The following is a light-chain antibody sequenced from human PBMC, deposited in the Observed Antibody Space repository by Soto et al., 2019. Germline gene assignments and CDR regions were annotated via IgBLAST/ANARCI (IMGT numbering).Light chain of an antibody. CDR3: LLLYSDGRV. CDR1: TGGVTSTHY. CDR2: DTS. Sequence: QSVVTQEPSLTVSPGGTVTLTCGSSTGGVTSTHYPYWFQQKPGQAPRTLIYDTSNKLSWTPARFSGSLLGGKAALTLSGAQPEDEADSYCLLLYSDGRVFGGGTKLTVL. J-gene: IGLJ3*02. V-gene: IGLV7-46*01.